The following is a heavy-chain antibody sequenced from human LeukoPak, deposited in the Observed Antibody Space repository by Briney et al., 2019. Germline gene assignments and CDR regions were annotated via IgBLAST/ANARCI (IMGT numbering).Heavy chain of an antibody. CDR3: ARASSGS. J-gene: IGHJ4*02. V-gene: IGHV4-34*01. CDR2: INHSGST. CDR1: GGSFSGYY. Sequence: SETLCLTCAVYGGSFSGYYWSWIRQPPGKGLEWIGEINHSGSTNYNPSLKSRVTISVDTSKNQFSLKLSSVTAADTAVYYCARASSGSWGQGTLVTVSS. D-gene: IGHD6-19*01.